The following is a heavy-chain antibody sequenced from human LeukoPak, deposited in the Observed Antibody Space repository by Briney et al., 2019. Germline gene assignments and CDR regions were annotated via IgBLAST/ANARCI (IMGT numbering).Heavy chain of an antibody. CDR1: GGSLSGYY. CDR2: INHSGST. V-gene: IGHV4-34*01. CDR3: ARLPKYYDFWSPGS. D-gene: IGHD3-3*01. J-gene: IGHJ4*02. Sequence: SETLSLTCAVYGGSLSGYYWSWIRQPPGKGLEWIGEINHSGSTNYNPSLKSRVTISVDTSKNQFSLKLSSVTAADTAVYYCARLPKYYDFWSPGSWGQGTLVTVSS.